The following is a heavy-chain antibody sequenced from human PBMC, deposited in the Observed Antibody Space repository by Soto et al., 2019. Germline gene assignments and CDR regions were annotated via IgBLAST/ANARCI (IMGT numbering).Heavy chain of an antibody. CDR3: ARRPWGFQFDY. V-gene: IGHV4-39*01. CDR1: GGSISSSSYY. J-gene: IGHJ4*02. Sequence: PSETLSLTCTVSGGSISSSSYYWGWIRQPPGKGLEWIGSIYYSGSTYYNPSLKSRVTISVDTSKNQFSLRLTSVTAADSAVYYCARRPWGFQFDYWGQGTLVTVSS. CDR2: IYYSGST. D-gene: IGHD7-27*01.